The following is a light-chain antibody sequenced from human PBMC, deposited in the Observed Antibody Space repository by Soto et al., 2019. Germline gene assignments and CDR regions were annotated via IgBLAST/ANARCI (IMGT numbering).Light chain of an antibody. J-gene: IGLJ2*01. CDR3: CSYAGSTTFVV. CDR1: SSDVGSYNL. Sequence: QSALTQPASVSGSPGQSITISCTGTSSDVGSYNLVSWYQQHPGKAPKLMIYEVTNRPSGVSNRFSGSKSGNTASLTVSGLQAEYEADYYCCSYAGSTTFVVFGGGTKLTVL. V-gene: IGLV2-23*02. CDR2: EVT.